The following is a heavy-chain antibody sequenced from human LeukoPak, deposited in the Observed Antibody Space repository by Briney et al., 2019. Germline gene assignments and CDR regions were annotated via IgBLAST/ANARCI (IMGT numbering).Heavy chain of an antibody. CDR2: ISYDGSNK. V-gene: IGHV3-30*03. CDR3: AREQADYDFWSGYLPRYYYGMDV. CDR1: GFTFSSYG. D-gene: IGHD3-3*01. Sequence: PGGSLRLSCAASGFTFSSYGMHWVRQAPGKGLEWVAVISYDGSNKYYADSVKGRFTISRDNSKNTLYLQMNSLRAEDTAVYYCAREQADYDFWSGYLPRYYYGMDVWGQGTTVTVSS. J-gene: IGHJ6*02.